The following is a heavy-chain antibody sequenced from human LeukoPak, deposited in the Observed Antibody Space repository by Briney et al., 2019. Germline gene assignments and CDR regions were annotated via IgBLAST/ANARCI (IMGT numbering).Heavy chain of an antibody. CDR2: IYYSGST. Sequence: PSETLSLTCIVSGGSISSSSYYWGWIRQPPGKGLEWIGNIYYSGSTNYNPSLKSRVTISVDKSKNQFSLKLSSVTAADTAVYYCARGFYCGGDCYSEGNAFDIWGQGTMVTVSS. V-gene: IGHV4-39*07. D-gene: IGHD2-21*02. J-gene: IGHJ3*02. CDR1: GGSISSSSYY. CDR3: ARGFYCGGDCYSEGNAFDI.